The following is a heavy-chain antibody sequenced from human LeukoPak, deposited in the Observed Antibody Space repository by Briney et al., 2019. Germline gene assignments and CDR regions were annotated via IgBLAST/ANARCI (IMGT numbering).Heavy chain of an antibody. D-gene: IGHD3-10*01. CDR3: ARAPRARGHFDY. V-gene: IGHV1-69*13. CDR1: GGTFSSYA. CDR2: IIPIFGTA. J-gene: IGHJ4*02. Sequence: ASVKLSCKASGGTFSSYAISWVRQAPGQGLEWMGGIIPIFGTANYAQKFQGRVTITADESTSTAYMELSSLRSEDTAVYYCARAPRARGHFDYWGQGTLVTVSS.